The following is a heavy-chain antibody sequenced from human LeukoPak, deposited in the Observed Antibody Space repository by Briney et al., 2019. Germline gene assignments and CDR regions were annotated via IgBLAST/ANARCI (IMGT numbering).Heavy chain of an antibody. V-gene: IGHV1-69*05. CDR1: GYTFTGYA. Sequence: ASVKVSCKASGYTFTGYAISWVRQAPGQGLEWMGGIIPIFGTANYAQKFQGRVTMTRDMSTSTVYMELSSLRSEDTAVYYCARDRDYYDSSGYYGLGYWGQGTLVTVSS. CDR3: ARDRDYYDSSGYYGLGY. CDR2: IIPIFGTA. J-gene: IGHJ4*02. D-gene: IGHD3-22*01.